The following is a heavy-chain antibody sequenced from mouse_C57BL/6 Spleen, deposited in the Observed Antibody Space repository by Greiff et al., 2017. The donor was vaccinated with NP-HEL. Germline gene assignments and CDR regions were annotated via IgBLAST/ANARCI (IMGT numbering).Heavy chain of an antibody. CDR2: ISDGGSYT. Sequence: EVNVVESGGGLVKPGGSLKLSCAASGFTFSSYAMSWVRQTPEKRLEWVATISDGGSYTYYPDNVKGRFTISRDNAKNNLYLQMSHLKSEDTAMYYCARVLDSSGYLDYWGQGTTLTVSS. J-gene: IGHJ2*01. D-gene: IGHD3-2*02. V-gene: IGHV5-4*03. CDR3: ARVLDSSGYLDY. CDR1: GFTFSSYA.